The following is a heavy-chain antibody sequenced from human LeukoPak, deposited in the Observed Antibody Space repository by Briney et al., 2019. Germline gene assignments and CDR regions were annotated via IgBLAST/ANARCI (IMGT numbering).Heavy chain of an antibody. Sequence: GRSLRLSCAASGFTFDDYAMHWVRQAPGKGLEWVSGISWNSGSIGYADSVKGRFTISRDNAKNSLYLQMNSLRAEDTALYYCAPLAHYYGSGSYPSWGQGTLVTVSS. D-gene: IGHD3-10*01. J-gene: IGHJ4*02. CDR2: ISWNSGSI. CDR3: APLAHYYGSGSYPS. V-gene: IGHV3-9*01. CDR1: GFTFDDYA.